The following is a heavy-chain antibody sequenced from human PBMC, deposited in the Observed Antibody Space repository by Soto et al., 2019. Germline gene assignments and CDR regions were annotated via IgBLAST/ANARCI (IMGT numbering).Heavy chain of an antibody. D-gene: IGHD2-2*01. CDR1: GGSISSGGFY. Sequence: LSLTCTVSGGSISSGGFYWSLIPQHSGKGLEWIGYIYYSGSTYYNPSLKSRVTISVDTSKNQFSLTLSSVTAADTAVYYCARDHPVVVRAAYYGMDVWGQGTTVTVSS. V-gene: IGHV4-31*03. J-gene: IGHJ6*02. CDR2: IYYSGST. CDR3: ARDHPVVVRAAYYGMDV.